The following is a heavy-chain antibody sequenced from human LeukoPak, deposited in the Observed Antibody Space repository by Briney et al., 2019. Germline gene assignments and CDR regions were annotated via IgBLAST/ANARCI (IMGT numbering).Heavy chain of an antibody. Sequence: ASVKVSCKASGYTFTSYDINWVRQATGQGLEWMGGFDPEDGETIYAQKFQGRVTMTEDTSTDTAYMELSSLRSEDTAVYYCVRSGYYEIDYFDYWGQGTLVTVSS. D-gene: IGHD3-3*01. CDR3: VRSGYYEIDYFDY. CDR2: FDPEDGET. CDR1: GYTFTSYD. J-gene: IGHJ4*02. V-gene: IGHV1-24*01.